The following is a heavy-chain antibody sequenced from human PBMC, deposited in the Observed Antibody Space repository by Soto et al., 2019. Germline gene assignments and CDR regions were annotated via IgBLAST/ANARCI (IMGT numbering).Heavy chain of an antibody. CDR3: SRDLSXDYGALDT. CDR2: IWYDGSNK. D-gene: IGHD4-17*01. Sequence: GSLRLSCAPSGFTFSSYGMHWARQAPGKGLEWVAVIWYDGSNKVYADSVKGRFTISRDNSKNTLYLQMNSLRAEDTAVYYCSRDLSXDYGALDTWGQGTMVTGSS. V-gene: IGHV3-33*01. J-gene: IGHJ3*02. CDR1: GFTFSSYG.